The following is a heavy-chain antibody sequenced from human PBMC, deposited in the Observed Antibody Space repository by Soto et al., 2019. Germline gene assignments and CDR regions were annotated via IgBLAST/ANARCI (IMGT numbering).Heavy chain of an antibody. CDR3: AKMDADLLPYYYYGMDV. CDR2: ISYEGSKK. Sequence: QVQLVESGGGVVQPGRSLRLSCAASGFRFSDYGIHWVRQAPGKGLEWLALISYEGSKKFYTDSVKGRFTISRDNSKNTMYLQIDRLRAEYTAVYYCAKMDADLLPYYYYGMDVWGQGTTVTVSS. V-gene: IGHV3-30*18. D-gene: IGHD1-26*01. J-gene: IGHJ6*02. CDR1: GFRFSDYG.